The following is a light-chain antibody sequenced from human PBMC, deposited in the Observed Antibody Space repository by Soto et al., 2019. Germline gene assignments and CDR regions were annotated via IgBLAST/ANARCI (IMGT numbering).Light chain of an antibody. CDR1: QTISSW. CDR2: RAS. CDR3: QHYNSNSEA. J-gene: IGKJ1*01. Sequence: DIQMTQSPSTLSGSVGDRVTITCRASQTISSWLAWYQQKPGKAPKLLIYRASTLKSGVPSRFSGSGSGTEFTLTISSLQPDVFATYSCQHYNSNSEAFGQGAKVDIK. V-gene: IGKV1-5*03.